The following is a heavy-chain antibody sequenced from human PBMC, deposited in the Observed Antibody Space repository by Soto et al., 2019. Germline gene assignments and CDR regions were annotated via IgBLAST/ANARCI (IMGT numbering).Heavy chain of an antibody. CDR3: ARSLGVSSLDY. J-gene: IGHJ4*02. Sequence: SETLSLTCAVSGGSITSTNWWSWVRQPPGKGLEWIGEIYHSGTTNYNPSLKSRVTISVDTSKNQLSLKLSSVTAADTAVYYCARSLGVSSLDYWGQGTLVTVSS. CDR2: IYHSGTT. D-gene: IGHD3-16*01. V-gene: IGHV4-4*02. CDR1: GGSITSTNW.